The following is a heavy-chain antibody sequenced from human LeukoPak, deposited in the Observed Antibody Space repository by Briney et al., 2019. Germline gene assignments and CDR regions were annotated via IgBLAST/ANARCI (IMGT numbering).Heavy chain of an antibody. D-gene: IGHD3-9*01. J-gene: IGHJ4*02. CDR3: AKNIYDILTGYNY. CDR1: GFTFSSYA. V-gene: IGHV3-23*01. Sequence: GGSLRLSCAASGFTFSSYAMSWVRQAPGKGLEWVSAISGSGDSTYYADSVKGRFTISRDNSKNTLYLQMNSLRAEDTAVYYCAKNIYDILTGYNYWGQGTLVTVSS. CDR2: ISGSGDST.